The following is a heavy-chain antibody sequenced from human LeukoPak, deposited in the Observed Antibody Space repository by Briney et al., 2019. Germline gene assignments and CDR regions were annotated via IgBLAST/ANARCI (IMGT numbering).Heavy chain of an antibody. V-gene: IGHV4-30-2*01. CDR1: GGSISSGGYS. Sequence: SETLSLTCAVSGGSISSGGYSWSWIRLPPGKGLEWIGYIYHSGSTYYYPSLKSRVTISVDRSKNQFSLKLSSVTAADTAVYYCARLYYYDSSGYYDYNWFDPWGQGTLDTVSS. CDR2: IYHSGST. D-gene: IGHD3-22*01. CDR3: ARLYYYDSSGYYDYNWFDP. J-gene: IGHJ5*02.